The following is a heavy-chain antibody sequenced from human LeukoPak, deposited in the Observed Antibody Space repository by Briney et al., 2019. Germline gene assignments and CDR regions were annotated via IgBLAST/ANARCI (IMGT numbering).Heavy chain of an antibody. CDR3: ARVRLRQQLGDY. CDR1: GFTFSSYA. Sequence: PGRSLRLSCAASGFTFSSYAMHWVRQAPGKGLEWVAVISYDGSNKYYADSVKGRFTISRDNSKNTLYLQMNSLRAEDTAVYYCARVRLRQQLGDYWGQGTLVTVSS. V-gene: IGHV3-30*04. J-gene: IGHJ4*02. D-gene: IGHD6-13*01. CDR2: ISYDGSNK.